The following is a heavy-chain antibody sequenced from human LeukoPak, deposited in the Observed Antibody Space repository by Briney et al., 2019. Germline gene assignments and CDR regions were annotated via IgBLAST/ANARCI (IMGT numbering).Heavy chain of an antibody. CDR3: ARARREAAAGTPGAFDI. CDR1: GFTFSIYA. J-gene: IGHJ3*02. Sequence: RGSPTLSCAASGFTFSIYATHWVRQAPGKGLEWVAVISYDGSNKYYADSVKGRFTISRDNSKNTLYLQMNSLRAEDTAVYYCARARREAAAGTPGAFDIWGQGTMVTDCS. D-gene: IGHD6-13*01. V-gene: IGHV3-30-3*01. CDR2: ISYDGSNK.